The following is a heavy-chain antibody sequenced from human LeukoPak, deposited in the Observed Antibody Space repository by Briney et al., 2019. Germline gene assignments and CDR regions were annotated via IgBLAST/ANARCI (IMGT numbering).Heavy chain of an antibody. CDR2: IYPGDSDT. D-gene: IGHD3-22*01. V-gene: IGHV5-51*01. CDR1: GYSFSSYW. J-gene: IGHJ6*03. Sequence: GEALKIFCNGSGYSFSSYWNGWVRQMPGKGVEWMVIIYPGDSDTRYSPSFQGQVTISADKSISTAYLQRSSLKASDTAMYYCARLHHDSSVYCPLHSYYYYYYMVVGGKGTTVTVS. CDR3: ARLHHDSSVYCPLHSYYYYYYMVV.